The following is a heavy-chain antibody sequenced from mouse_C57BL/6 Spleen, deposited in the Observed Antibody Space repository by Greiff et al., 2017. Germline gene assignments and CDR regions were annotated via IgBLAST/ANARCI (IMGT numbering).Heavy chain of an antibody. Sequence: EVQLQESGPGLVKPSPSLSLTCSVSGYSITSGYYWNWIRQFPGNKLEWMCYISYDGSTNYNPSLKNRISITRDTSKNQFFLKWKSVTTEDTATYYCARDYDYDWFAYWGQGTLVTVSA. V-gene: IGHV3-6*01. J-gene: IGHJ3*01. CDR1: GYSITSGYY. CDR3: ARDYDYDWFAY. CDR2: ISYDGST. D-gene: IGHD2-4*01.